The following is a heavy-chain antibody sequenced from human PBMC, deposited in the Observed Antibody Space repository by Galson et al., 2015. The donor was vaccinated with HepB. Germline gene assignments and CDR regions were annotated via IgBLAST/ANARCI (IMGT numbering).Heavy chain of an antibody. CDR3: ARHGLEYQLLP. V-gene: IGHV1-69*13. CDR2: IIPVFGRA. Sequence: SVKVSCKASGGTFSNYALSWVRQTPGQGLEWMGGIIPVFGRANYAQKFQGRVTITADEFTTTAYMELRSLRSEDTAVYYCARHGLEYQLLPWGQGTLVTVSS. CDR1: GGTFSNYA. D-gene: IGHD2-2*01. J-gene: IGHJ5*02.